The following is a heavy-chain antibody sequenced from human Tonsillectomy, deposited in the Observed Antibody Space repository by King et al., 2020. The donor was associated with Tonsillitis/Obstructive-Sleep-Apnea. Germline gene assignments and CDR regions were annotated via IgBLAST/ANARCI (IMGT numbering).Heavy chain of an antibody. J-gene: IGHJ6*02. D-gene: IGHD3-22*01. Sequence: VQLVESGGGLVQPGGSLRLSCAASGFTFSSYDMHWLRQATGKGLEWVSGIGTTGDPYYPGSVKGRFTISRENAKNSLYLQMNSLRAGDTAVYYCARAYDSSGYYYYGLDVWGQGTTVTVSS. CDR2: IGTTGDP. V-gene: IGHV3-13*05. CDR3: ARAYDSSGYYYYGLDV. CDR1: GFTFSSYD.